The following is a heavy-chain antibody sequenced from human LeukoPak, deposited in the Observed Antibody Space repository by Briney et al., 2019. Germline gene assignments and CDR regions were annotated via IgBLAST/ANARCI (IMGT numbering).Heavy chain of an antibody. V-gene: IGHV4-59*01. CDR1: GGSMTDYY. CDR2: IHSTGST. J-gene: IGHJ4*02. D-gene: IGHD3-22*01. CDR3: ARDVYDSSGYYLLGDN. Sequence: PSETLSLTCTVSGGSMTDYYWSWIRQPPGKGLEWLGYIHSTGSTNYNPSLKSRVTISVDTSKKQFSLKLGSVTAADTAVYYCARDVYDSSGYYLLGDNWGQGTLVTVSS.